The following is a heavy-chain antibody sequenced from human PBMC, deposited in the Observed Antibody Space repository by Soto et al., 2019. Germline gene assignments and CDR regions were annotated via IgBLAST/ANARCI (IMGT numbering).Heavy chain of an antibody. CDR2: ISYDGNNI. V-gene: IGHV3-30*18. J-gene: IGHJ5*02. Sequence: GGSLRLSCAASGFTFNSYGIHWVRQAPGKALEWVAVISYDGNNIYYGDSVQGRFTISRDNSKNTIYLQMNSLRAEDTAVYYCAKDVGYCTNGVCLYNWFDPWGQGTLVTVSS. CDR1: GFTFNSYG. CDR3: AKDVGYCTNGVCLYNWFDP. D-gene: IGHD2-8*01.